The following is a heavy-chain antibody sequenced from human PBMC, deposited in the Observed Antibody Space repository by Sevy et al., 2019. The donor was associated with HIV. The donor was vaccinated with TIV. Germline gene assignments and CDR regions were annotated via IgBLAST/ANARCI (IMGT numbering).Heavy chain of an antibody. J-gene: IGHJ4*02. CDR1: GGSISGYY. CDR2: IYYSGST. V-gene: IGHV4-59*01. Sequence: SETLSLTCTVSGGSISGYYWSWIRQPPGKGLEWIGYIYYSGSTNYNPSLKNRVTMSVDTSKNQFSLKMSSVTAADTAVYYCARTPVIMITSGGVIALRQFDFXXXGTLVTVSS. CDR3: ARTPVIMITSGGVIALRQFDF. D-gene: IGHD3-16*02.